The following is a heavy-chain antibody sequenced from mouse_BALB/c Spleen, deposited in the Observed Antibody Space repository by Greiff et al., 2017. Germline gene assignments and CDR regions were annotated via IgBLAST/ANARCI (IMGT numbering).Heavy chain of an antibody. CDR3: ALGLRGFAY. CDR2: INPSTGYT. Sequence: QVQLKQSGAELAKPGASVKMSCKASGYTFTSYWMHWVKQRPGQGLEWIGYINPSTGYTEYNQKFKDKATLTADKSSSTAYMQLSSLTSEDSAVYYCALGLRGFAYWGQGTLVTVSA. J-gene: IGHJ3*01. CDR1: GYTFTSYW. D-gene: IGHD3-1*01. V-gene: IGHV1-7*01.